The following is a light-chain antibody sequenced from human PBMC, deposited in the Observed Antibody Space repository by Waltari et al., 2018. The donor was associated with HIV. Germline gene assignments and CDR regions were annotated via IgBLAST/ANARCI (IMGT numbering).Light chain of an antibody. Sequence: QSALTQPASVSGSPGQSITISCSGTSTDIGGYNYVSWYQHHPGKAPKLIIYEVTNRPSGVSNRFSASKSGNTASLTISGLQAEDEADYYCTSYTTSSTRVFGGGTKLTVL. CDR3: TSYTTSSTRV. CDR1: STDIGGYNY. V-gene: IGLV2-14*01. J-gene: IGLJ3*02. CDR2: EVT.